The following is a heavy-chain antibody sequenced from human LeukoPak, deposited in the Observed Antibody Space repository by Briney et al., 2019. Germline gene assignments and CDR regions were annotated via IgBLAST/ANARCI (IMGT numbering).Heavy chain of an antibody. J-gene: IGHJ4*02. CDR3: AKGGRTWDY. Sequence: PGGSLRLSCAASGFTLSDYWMHWVRQAPGKGLVWVSRINSDGSRIIYADSVKGRFTISRDNAKNTVYLQMNSLRAEDTAVYYCAKGGRTWDYWGQGTLVTVSS. CDR1: GFTLSDYW. CDR2: INSDGSRI. D-gene: IGHD1-1*01. V-gene: IGHV3-74*01.